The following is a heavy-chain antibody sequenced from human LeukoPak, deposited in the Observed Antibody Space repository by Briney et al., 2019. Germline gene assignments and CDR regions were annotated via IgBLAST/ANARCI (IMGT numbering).Heavy chain of an antibody. J-gene: IGHJ4*02. Sequence: SETLSLTCTVSGGSISSYYWSWIRQPPGKGLEWIGYIYYSGSTNYNPSLKSRVTISVDTSKNQFSLKLSSVTAADTAVYYCARLGPGGHGEFDYWGQGTLVTVSS. CDR1: GGSISSYY. CDR2: IYYSGST. CDR3: ARLGPGGHGEFDY. V-gene: IGHV4-59*01. D-gene: IGHD3-10*01.